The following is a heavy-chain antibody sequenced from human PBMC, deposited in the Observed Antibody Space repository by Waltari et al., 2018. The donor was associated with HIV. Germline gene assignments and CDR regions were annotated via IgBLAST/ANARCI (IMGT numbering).Heavy chain of an antibody. CDR3: ARGSGLKVTLDWYFDV. J-gene: IGHJ2*01. CDR2: IYYSGTM. CDR1: AGSMSNHY. V-gene: IGHV4-59*11. Sequence: QVELQESGPGLVKPSETLSLPCTVPAGSMSNHYRSWIRQSPGKGLEWIVYIYYSGTMKYNPSIRSRVTISVDKSKKQSSMKLTCVTAADKAVYYCARGSGLKVTLDWYFDVWGRGTLVTVSS.